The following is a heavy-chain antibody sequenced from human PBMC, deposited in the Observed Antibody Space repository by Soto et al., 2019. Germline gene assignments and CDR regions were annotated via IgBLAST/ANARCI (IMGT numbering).Heavy chain of an antibody. Sequence: SETLSLTCTVSGGSISSYYWSWIRQPPGKGLDWIGYIYYSGSTNYNPSLKSRVTISVDTSKNQFSLKLSSVTAADTAVYYCARHVPYCSDTSHCAYGMDVWGQGTTVTVSS. J-gene: IGHJ6*02. D-gene: IGHD2-2*01. CDR3: ARHVPYCSDTSHCAYGMDV. V-gene: IGHV4-59*08. CDR2: IYYSGST. CDR1: GGSISSYY.